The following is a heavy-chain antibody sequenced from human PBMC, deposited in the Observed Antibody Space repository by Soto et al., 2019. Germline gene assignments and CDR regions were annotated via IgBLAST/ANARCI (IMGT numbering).Heavy chain of an antibody. CDR2: ISAYNGNT. CDR3: ARPASRYYYYYGMAV. D-gene: IGHD6-13*01. Sequence: RASVKVSCKASGYTFTSYGISWVRQAPGQGLEWMGWISAYNGNTNYAQKLRGRVTMTTDTSTSTAYMELRSLRSDDTAVYYCARPASRYYYYYGMAVWGQGTAVTVSS. V-gene: IGHV1-18*01. CDR1: GYTFTSYG. J-gene: IGHJ6*02.